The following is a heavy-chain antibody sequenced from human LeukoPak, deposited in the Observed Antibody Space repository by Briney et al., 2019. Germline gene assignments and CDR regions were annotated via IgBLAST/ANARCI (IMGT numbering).Heavy chain of an antibody. D-gene: IGHD2-2*01. CDR2: ISSSSSYI. Sequence: PGGSLRLSCAASGFTFSSYSMNWVRQAPGKGLEWVSSISSSSSYIYYADSVKGRFTISRDNAKNSLYLQMNSLRAEDTAVYYCASSAGLADCSSTSCPLGYWGQGTLVTVSS. V-gene: IGHV3-21*01. CDR3: ASSAGLADCSSTSCPLGY. CDR1: GFTFSSYS. J-gene: IGHJ4*02.